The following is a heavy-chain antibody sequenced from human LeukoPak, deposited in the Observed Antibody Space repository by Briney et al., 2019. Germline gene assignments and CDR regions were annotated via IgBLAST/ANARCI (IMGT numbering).Heavy chain of an antibody. CDR1: GYTFTSYG. J-gene: IGHJ6*02. V-gene: IGHV1-18*01. CDR3: VRGRDYYYGLDV. CDR2: ISAYNGNT. Sequence: ASVKVSCKASGYTFTSYGISWVRQAPGQGLEWMGWISAYNGNTNYAQKFQGRVSMTRDTSTTTAYMEVRGLRSDDTAVYYCVRGRDYYYGLDVWGQGTTVIVSS.